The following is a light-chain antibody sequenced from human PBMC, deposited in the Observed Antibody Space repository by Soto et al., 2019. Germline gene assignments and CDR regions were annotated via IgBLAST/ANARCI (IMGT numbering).Light chain of an antibody. CDR3: QQSYSSTNT. CDR1: HSIITY. CDR2: DXS. V-gene: IGKV1-39*01. J-gene: IGKJ5*01. Sequence: IQMAQSPSSLTASVGDRVSITXRASHSIITYLHWYQQKPGXAPKXXXDDXSSLQSGCPSRLSGSGSGTDFTLTIISLQPEHFATYYCQQSYSSTNTFGQVARLEI.